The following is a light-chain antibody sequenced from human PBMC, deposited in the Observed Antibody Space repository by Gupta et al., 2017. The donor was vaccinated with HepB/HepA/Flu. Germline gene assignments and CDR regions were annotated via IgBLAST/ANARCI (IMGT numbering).Light chain of an antibody. CDR2: DTS. Sequence: EIVLTQSPATVSLSPGEGATLSCRASQRVSGYFAWYQQKPGQAPRLLIYDTSNRATGIPARFSGSGYGKDFTLTSSSREHEDFAVYYGQQRSNWLTFGGGTKLEIK. V-gene: IGKV3-11*01. CDR1: QRVSGY. J-gene: IGKJ4*01. CDR3: QQRSNWLT.